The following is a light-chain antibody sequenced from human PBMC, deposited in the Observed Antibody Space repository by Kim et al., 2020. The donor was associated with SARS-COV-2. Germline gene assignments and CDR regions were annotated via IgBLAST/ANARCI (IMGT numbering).Light chain of an antibody. CDR1: KLVDKY. Sequence: SYELTQPPSVSVSPGQTASITCSGDKLVDKYVCWHQQKPGQSPVLVIYQDNKRPSGIPERFSGSNSGNTATLTISGTQAMDEADYYRQAWDSSTVVFGGGTQLTVL. CDR2: QDN. V-gene: IGLV3-1*01. J-gene: IGLJ2*01. CDR3: QAWDSSTVV.